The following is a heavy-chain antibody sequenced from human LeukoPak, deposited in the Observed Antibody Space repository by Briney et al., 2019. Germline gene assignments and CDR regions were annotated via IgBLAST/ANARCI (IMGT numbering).Heavy chain of an antibody. CDR2: ISYDGSNK. D-gene: IGHD2-8*02. Sequence: GGSLRLSCAASGFTFSNYGLHWVRQAPGKGLEWLAVISYDGSNKYYADSVKGRFTISRDDSKNTLYLQMNSLRAEDTAVYYCAKAEYCTGARCYSAAFAYWGQGTLVTVSS. CDR1: GFTFSNYG. CDR3: AKAEYCTGARCYSAAFAY. V-gene: IGHV3-30*18. J-gene: IGHJ4*02.